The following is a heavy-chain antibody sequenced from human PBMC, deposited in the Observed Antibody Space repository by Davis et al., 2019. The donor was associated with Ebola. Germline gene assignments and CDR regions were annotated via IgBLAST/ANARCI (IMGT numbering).Heavy chain of an antibody. V-gene: IGHV1-3*01. D-gene: IGHD1-14*01. CDR3: ARPDRSIRATPGF. J-gene: IGHJ4*02. CDR1: GYSLTTYS. CDR2: INAGIGNT. Sequence: ASVKVSCKASGYSLTTYSMYWVRQAPGQRLEWMGWINAGIGNTKYSQKFQGRVTITRDTSASTAYMELSSLRSEDTAVYYCARPDRSIRATPGFWGQGALVTVSS.